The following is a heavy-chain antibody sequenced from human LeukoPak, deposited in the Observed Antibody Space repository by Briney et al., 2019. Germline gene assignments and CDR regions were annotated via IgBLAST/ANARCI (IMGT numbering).Heavy chain of an antibody. V-gene: IGHV3-21*01. Sequence: GGSLRLSWAASGFTFSSYSMNWVRQAPGKGLEWVSSISSSSSYIYYADSVKGRFTISRDNAKNSLYLQMNSLRAEDTAVYYCARGWAISKDFDYWGQGTLVTVSS. J-gene: IGHJ4*02. CDR2: ISSSSSYI. CDR3: ARGWAISKDFDY. CDR1: GFTFSSYS. D-gene: IGHD3-9*01.